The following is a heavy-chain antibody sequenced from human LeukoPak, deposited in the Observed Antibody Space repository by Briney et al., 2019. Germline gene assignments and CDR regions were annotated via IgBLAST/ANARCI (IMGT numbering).Heavy chain of an antibody. CDR2: ISYDGSDK. D-gene: IGHD6-19*01. Sequence: GGSLRLSCAASGFTFSNYAMHWVRQAPGKGLEWVAVISYDGSDKYYADSVRGRFTISRDNSKNTLYLQMNSLRPEDTAVYYCARDWGRRYSSGWYGDFDYWGQGTLVTVSS. J-gene: IGHJ4*02. CDR1: GFTFSNYA. V-gene: IGHV3-30-3*01. CDR3: ARDWGRRYSSGWYGDFDY.